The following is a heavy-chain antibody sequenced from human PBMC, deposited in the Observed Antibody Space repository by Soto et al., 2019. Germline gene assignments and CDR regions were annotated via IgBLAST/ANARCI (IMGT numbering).Heavy chain of an antibody. CDR3: ASSYYRSVTPYCHGMDV. Sequence: QVQLVQSGAEVKKPGASVKVSCKASGYTFTSYGISWVRQAPGQGLEWMGWISAYNGNTNYTQKLQDRITMTTDTSTRTAYLEVRSLRSDDTAVYYFASSYYRSVTPYCHGMDVWGQGTTVTVSS. D-gene: IGHD3-10*01. V-gene: IGHV1-18*01. J-gene: IGHJ6*02. CDR2: ISAYNGNT. CDR1: GYTFTSYG.